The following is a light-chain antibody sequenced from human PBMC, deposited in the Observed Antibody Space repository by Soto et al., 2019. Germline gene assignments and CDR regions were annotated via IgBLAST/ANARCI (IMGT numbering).Light chain of an antibody. Sequence: DIQMTQSPSTLSASVGDRVTISCRASQTISNWLAWYQQKPGKAPKLLIYDASSLESGVPSRFSGSGSGTDFTLTINRLEPEDFAVYYCHHYGSSPYTFGLGTKLEIK. CDR1: QTISNW. CDR3: HHYGSSPYT. V-gene: IGKV1-5*01. CDR2: DAS. J-gene: IGKJ2*01.